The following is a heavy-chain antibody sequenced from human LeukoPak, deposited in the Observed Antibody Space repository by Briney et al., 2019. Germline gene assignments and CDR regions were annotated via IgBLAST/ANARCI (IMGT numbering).Heavy chain of an antibody. V-gene: IGHV3-30*14. J-gene: IGHJ5*02. CDR1: GFTFSSYA. CDR3: AREIAGESGNWFDP. Sequence: QPGGSLRLSCAASGFTFSSYAMHWVRQAPAKGLEWVAVISYDRSQTYYGDSVKGRFSISRDNSKNTLYLQMNSLRAEDTAVYYCAREIAGESGNWFDPWGQGTLVTVSS. CDR2: ISYDRSQT. D-gene: IGHD3-10*01.